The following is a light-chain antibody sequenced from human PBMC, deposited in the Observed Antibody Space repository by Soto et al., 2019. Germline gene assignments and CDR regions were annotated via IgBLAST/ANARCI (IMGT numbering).Light chain of an antibody. CDR1: QSVSSN. V-gene: IGKV3-15*01. CDR3: PQYGSSPPP. CDR2: GAS. J-gene: IGKJ1*01. Sequence: EIGVSQSPATLSVSPGERATLSCRASQSVSSNLAWYQQKPGQAPRLLIYGASTRATDVPGRFSGSGSGTEFTLTINRLQPEDFALYYCPQYGSSPPPFGQRTKVAI.